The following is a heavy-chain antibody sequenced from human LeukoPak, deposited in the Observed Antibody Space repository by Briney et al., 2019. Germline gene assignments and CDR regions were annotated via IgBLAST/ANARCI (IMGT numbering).Heavy chain of an antibody. Sequence: WLRHPPGRGRECVSAISGSGRSTHYADSEKGRFTISRDNTKNTLYLQMNSLRAEDTAVYYCAKGGGVYNGYYLDYWGQGTLVTASS. V-gene: IGHV3-23*01. CDR3: AKGGGVYNGYYLDY. D-gene: IGHD3-16*01. CDR2: ISGSGRST. J-gene: IGHJ4*02.